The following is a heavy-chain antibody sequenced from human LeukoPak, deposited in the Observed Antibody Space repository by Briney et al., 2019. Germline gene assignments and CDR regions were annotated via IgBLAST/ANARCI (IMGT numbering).Heavy chain of an antibody. CDR2: IHHSGDT. CDR1: GESMIGHY. J-gene: IGHJ4*02. D-gene: IGHD3-10*01. Sequence: SETLSLTCAVYGESMIGHYWTWIRQPPGKRLEWIGEIHHSGDTNSNPSLKNRLTMSIDMSKNQFSLKQKSVTAADTAVYYCARAAASGSGRAYDHWAQGNLVPVS. CDR3: ARAAASGSGRAYDH. V-gene: IGHV4-34*01.